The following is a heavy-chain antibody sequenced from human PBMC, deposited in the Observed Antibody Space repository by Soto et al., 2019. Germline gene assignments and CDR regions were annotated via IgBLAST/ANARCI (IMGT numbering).Heavy chain of an antibody. CDR3: AGRRSIAAGPGTYDYGMDV. Sequence: EVQLLESGGGLVQPGGSLRLSCAASGFTFSSYAMSWVRQAPGKGLEWVSAISGSGGSTYYADSVKGRFTISRDNSKNTLYLQMNSLRAEDTAVYYCAGRRSIAAGPGTYDYGMDVWGQGTTVTVSS. CDR2: ISGSGGST. J-gene: IGHJ6*02. CDR1: GFTFSSYA. D-gene: IGHD6-6*01. V-gene: IGHV3-23*01.